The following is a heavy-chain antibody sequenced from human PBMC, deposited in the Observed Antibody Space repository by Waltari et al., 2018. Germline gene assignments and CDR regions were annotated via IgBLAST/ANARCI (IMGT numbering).Heavy chain of an antibody. CDR2: IYSSGNT. D-gene: IGHD3-3*01. CDR3: ARLVVPAVWSDYYYFDY. Sequence: QLRLQESGPGLVKPSETLSLTCTVSGGSISSSSYYWGWIRQPPGKGLEWIGSIYSSGNTDYNPALKSGVTISVDTSKNQFARKLSSVNAADTAVDYCARLVVPAVWSDYYYFDYWGQGTLVTVSS. J-gene: IGHJ4*02. V-gene: IGHV4-39*01. CDR1: GGSISSSSYY.